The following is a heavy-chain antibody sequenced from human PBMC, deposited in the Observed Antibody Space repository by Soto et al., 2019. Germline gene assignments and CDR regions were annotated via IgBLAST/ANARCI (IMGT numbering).Heavy chain of an antibody. J-gene: IGHJ3*02. Sequence: ASVKVSCKASGGTFSSYAISWVRQAPGQGLEWMGGIIPIFGTANYAQKFQGRVTITADESTSTAYMELSSLRSEDTAVYYCARARTNENWNDAFDIWGQGTMVTVSS. CDR1: GGTFSSYA. D-gene: IGHD1-1*01. CDR2: IIPIFGTA. V-gene: IGHV1-69*13. CDR3: ARARTNENWNDAFDI.